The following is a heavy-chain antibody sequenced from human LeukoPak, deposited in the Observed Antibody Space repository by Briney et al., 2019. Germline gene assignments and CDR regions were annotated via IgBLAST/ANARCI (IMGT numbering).Heavy chain of an antibody. CDR1: GYSFTGHY. CDR3: ARDRSLYSSTWYVPRDGFDI. V-gene: IGHV1-2*02. CDR2: INPKSGGT. D-gene: IGHD6-13*01. Sequence: ASVKVSCKASGYSFTGHYMHWVRQAPGQGLEWMGWINPKSGGTNYAQKFQGRVTMTRDTSTSTVYMELSSLRSEDTAVYYCARDRSLYSSTWYVPRDGFDIWGQGTMVTVSS. J-gene: IGHJ3*02.